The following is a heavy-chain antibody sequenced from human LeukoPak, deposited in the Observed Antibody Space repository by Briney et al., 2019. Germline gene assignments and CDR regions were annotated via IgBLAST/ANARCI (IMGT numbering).Heavy chain of an antibody. V-gene: IGHV1-69*05. CDR2: IIPIFGTA. D-gene: IGHD6-13*01. J-gene: IGHJ4*02. CDR1: GGTFSSYA. CDR3: ARDGYRYSSYNIY. Sequence: SVKVSYKASGGTFSSYAISWVRQAPGQGLEWMGGIIPIFGTANYAQKFQGRVTMTTDTSTSTAYMELRSLRSDDTAVYYCARDGYRYSSYNIYWGQGTLVTVSS.